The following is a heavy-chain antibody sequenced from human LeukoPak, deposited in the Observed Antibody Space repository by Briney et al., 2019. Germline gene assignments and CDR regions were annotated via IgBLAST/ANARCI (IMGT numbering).Heavy chain of an antibody. V-gene: IGHV4-34*01. D-gene: IGHD3-22*01. Sequence: SETLSLTCAVYGGSFSGYYWSWIRQPPGKGLEWIGEINHSGSTNYNPSLKSRVTISVDTSKNQFSLKLSSVTAADTAVYYCASSQWLEGIGWFDPWGQGTLVTVSS. CDR1: GGSFSGYY. J-gene: IGHJ5*02. CDR3: ASSQWLEGIGWFDP. CDR2: INHSGST.